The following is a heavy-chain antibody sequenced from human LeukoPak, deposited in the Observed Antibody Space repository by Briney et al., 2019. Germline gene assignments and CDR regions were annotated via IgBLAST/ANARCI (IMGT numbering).Heavy chain of an antibody. Sequence: ASVKVSCKASGYTFTGYYMHWVRQAPGQGLEWMGWINPNSGGTNYAQKFQGRVTMTRDTSISTAYMELSSLRSEDTAVYYCARDVSYSSGWYASNWFDPWGQGTLVTVSS. V-gene: IGHV1-2*02. CDR1: GYTFTGYY. CDR3: ARDVSYSSGWYASNWFDP. J-gene: IGHJ5*02. D-gene: IGHD6-19*01. CDR2: INPNSGGT.